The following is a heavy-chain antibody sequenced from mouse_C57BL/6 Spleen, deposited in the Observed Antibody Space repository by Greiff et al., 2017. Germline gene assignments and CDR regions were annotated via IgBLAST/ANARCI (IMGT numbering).Heavy chain of an antibody. J-gene: IGHJ1*03. CDR2: IDPENGDT. V-gene: IGHV14-4*01. D-gene: IGHD1-1*01. CDR3: TSPYYYGSSYWYFDV. CDR1: GFNIKDDY. Sequence: VQLKQSGAELVRPGASVKLSCTASGFNIKDDYMHWVKQRPEQGLEWIGWIDPENGDTEYASKFQGKATITADTSSNTAYLQIRSLTSEDTAVYYCTSPYYYGSSYWYFDVWGTGTTVTVSS.